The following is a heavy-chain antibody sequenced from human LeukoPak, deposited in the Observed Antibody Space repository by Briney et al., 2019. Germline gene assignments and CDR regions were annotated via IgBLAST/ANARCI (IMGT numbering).Heavy chain of an antibody. CDR1: GYTFTGYY. V-gene: IGHV1-2*02. J-gene: IGHJ5*02. D-gene: IGHD2-15*01. CDR3: ARVVVVVVAATLDWFDP. CDR2: INPNSGGT. Sequence: ASVKVSCKASGYTFTGYYMHWVRQAPGQGLEWMGWINPNSGGTNYAQKFQGRVTMTRDTSISTAYMELSRLRSDDTAVYYCARVVVVVVAATLDWFDPWGQGTLVTVSS.